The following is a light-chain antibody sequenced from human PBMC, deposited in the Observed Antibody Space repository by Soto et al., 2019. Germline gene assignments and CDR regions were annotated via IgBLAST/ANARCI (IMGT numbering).Light chain of an antibody. Sequence: QSVLTQPPSASGTPGQRVTMSCSGGNSNIGSHTVNWYQHLPGTAPTLLIFSNNQRPSGVPARFSGSKSGTSASLAISGLQAGEEGDYYCAAVDDSLNGFYVVGTGTKGTVL. J-gene: IGLJ1*01. CDR1: NSNIGSHT. CDR2: SNN. CDR3: AAVDDSLNGFYV. V-gene: IGLV1-44*01.